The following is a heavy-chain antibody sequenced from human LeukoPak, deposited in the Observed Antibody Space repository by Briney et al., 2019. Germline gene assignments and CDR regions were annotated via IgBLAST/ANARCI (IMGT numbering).Heavy chain of an antibody. V-gene: IGHV4-31*03. J-gene: IGHJ4*02. CDR1: GGSINSGGYY. CDR3: ARNRNGWVFRGPYDY. Sequence: PSETLSLTCTVSGGSINSGGYYWSWIRQHPGKGLEWIGYIYYSGSTYYNPSLKSRVTISVDTSKNQFSLKLSSVTAADTAVYYCARNRNGWVFRGPYDYWGQGTLVTVSS. CDR2: IYYSGST. D-gene: IGHD1-14*01.